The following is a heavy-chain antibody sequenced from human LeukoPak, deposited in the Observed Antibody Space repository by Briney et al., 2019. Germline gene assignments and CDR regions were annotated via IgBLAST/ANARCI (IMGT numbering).Heavy chain of an antibody. CDR2: IYYSGTT. CDR1: GGSISSYN. Sequence: PSETLSLTCTVSGGSISSYNWSWLRQPPGKGREGIGYIYYSGTTNYNPSLKSRVTISVDTSKNQFSLKLSSVTAADTAVYYCARDTYYYDSSGYSDAFDIWGQGTMVTVSS. V-gene: IGHV4-59*12. J-gene: IGHJ3*02. CDR3: ARDTYYYDSSGYSDAFDI. D-gene: IGHD3-22*01.